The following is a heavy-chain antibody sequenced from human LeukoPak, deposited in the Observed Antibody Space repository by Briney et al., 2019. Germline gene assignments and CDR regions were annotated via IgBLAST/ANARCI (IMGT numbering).Heavy chain of an antibody. CDR1: GFTFSSYS. CDR2: ISSSSSYI. CDR3: AREKRRVRLHSFFDY. D-gene: IGHD6-25*01. V-gene: IGHV3-21*01. Sequence: GGSLRLSCAASGFTFSSYSMNWVRQAPGKGLEWVSSISSSSSYIYYADSVKGRFTISRDNAKNSLYLQMNSLRAEDTAMYYCAREKRRVRLHSFFDYWGRGTLVTVSS. J-gene: IGHJ4*02.